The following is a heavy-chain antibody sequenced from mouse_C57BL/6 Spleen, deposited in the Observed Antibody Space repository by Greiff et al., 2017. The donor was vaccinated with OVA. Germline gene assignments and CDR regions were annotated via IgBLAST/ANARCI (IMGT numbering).Heavy chain of an antibody. CDR3: ARGVTVVPYYAMDY. CDR1: GFTFSSYA. CDR2: ISDGGSYT. D-gene: IGHD1-1*01. V-gene: IGHV5-4*03. Sequence: EVMLVESGGGLVKPGGSLKLSCAASGFTFSSYAMSWVRQTPEKRLEWVATISDGGSYTYYPDNVKGRFTISRDNAKNNLYLQMSHLKSEDTAMYYCARGVTVVPYYAMDYWGQGTSVTVSS. J-gene: IGHJ4*01.